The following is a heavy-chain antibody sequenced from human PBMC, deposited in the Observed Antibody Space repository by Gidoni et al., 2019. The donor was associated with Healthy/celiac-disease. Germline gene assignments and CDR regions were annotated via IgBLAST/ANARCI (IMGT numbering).Heavy chain of an antibody. CDR2: FDPEDGET. CDR3: AIIGRLGYSSSQDNYGMDV. CDR1: GYTLTELS. D-gene: IGHD6-13*01. Sequence: QVQLVQSGAEVKKPGASVKVSCKVSGYTLTELSMHWVRQAPGKGLEWMGGFDPEDGETIYAQKFQGRVTMTEDTSTDTAYMELSSLRSEDTAVYYCAIIGRLGYSSSQDNYGMDVWGQGTTVTVSS. J-gene: IGHJ6*02. V-gene: IGHV1-24*01.